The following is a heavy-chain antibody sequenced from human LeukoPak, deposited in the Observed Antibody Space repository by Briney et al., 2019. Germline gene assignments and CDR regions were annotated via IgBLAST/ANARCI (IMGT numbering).Heavy chain of an antibody. J-gene: IGHJ4*02. CDR1: GFTFSSYA. CDR2: ISGSGGST. V-gene: IGHV3-23*01. D-gene: IGHD3-3*01. Sequence: GGSLRLSCAASGFTFSSYAMSWVRQAPGKGLEWVSAISGSGGSTYYADSVKGRFTISRDNSKNTLYLQMNGLRAEDTAVYYCAKYTGVDDFWSGYYREFFDYWGQGTLVTVSS. CDR3: AKYTGVDDFWSGYYREFFDY.